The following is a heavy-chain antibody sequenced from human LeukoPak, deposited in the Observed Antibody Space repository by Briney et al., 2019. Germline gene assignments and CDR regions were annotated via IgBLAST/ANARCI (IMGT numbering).Heavy chain of an antibody. D-gene: IGHD4-23*01. Sequence: SETLSLTCTVSGGSISDYYWSWIRQPPGKGLEWIGYIYYSGTTNYNPSLRSRVTISVDTSKNQFSLRLSSVTATDTAVYYCAKLHSSRAEEFDPWGQGTLVTVSS. V-gene: IGHV4-59*03. J-gene: IGHJ5*02. CDR2: IYYSGTT. CDR3: AKLHSSRAEEFDP. CDR1: GGSISDYY.